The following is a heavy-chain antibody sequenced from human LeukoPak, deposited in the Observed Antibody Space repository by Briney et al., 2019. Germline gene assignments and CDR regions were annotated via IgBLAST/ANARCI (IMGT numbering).Heavy chain of an antibody. CDR1: GESISGFY. D-gene: IGHD5-12*01. CDR2: IYYTGST. Sequence: SETLSLTCTVSGESISGFYWTWIRQPPGKGLEWIGYIYYTGSTNYNPSLKSRVTISVDTSKNQFSLKLSSVTAADTAVYYCARVEYSGYDYRGAFDIWGQGTMVTVSS. CDR3: ARVEYSGYDYRGAFDI. V-gene: IGHV4-59*01. J-gene: IGHJ3*02.